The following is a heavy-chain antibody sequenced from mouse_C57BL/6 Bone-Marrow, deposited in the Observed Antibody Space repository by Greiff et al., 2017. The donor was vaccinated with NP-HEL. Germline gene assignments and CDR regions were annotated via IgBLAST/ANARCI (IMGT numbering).Heavy chain of an antibody. CDR2: IYPGDGDT. CDR3: ASAYDGYYAMDY. D-gene: IGHD2-3*01. Sequence: QVHVKQSGAELVKPGASVKISCKASGYAFSSYWMNWVKQRPGKGLEWIGQIYPGDGDTNYNGKFKGKATLTADKSSSTAYMQLSSLTSEDSAVYFCASAYDGYYAMDYWGQGTSVTVSS. V-gene: IGHV1-80*01. CDR1: GYAFSSYW. J-gene: IGHJ4*01.